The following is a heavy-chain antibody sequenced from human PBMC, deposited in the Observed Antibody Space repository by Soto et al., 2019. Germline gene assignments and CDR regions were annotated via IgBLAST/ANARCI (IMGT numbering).Heavy chain of an antibody. CDR1: GGSIRSYY. CDR2: IYTTGST. Sequence: SETLSLTCNVSGGSIRSYYWSWIRQPAGKPLAWIGRIYTTGSTNYNPSLKSRVTMSIDTSKSQVSLRLASVTAADTAIYYCARDREAGYNFYYGMDVWGQGTTVTVSS. J-gene: IGHJ6*02. V-gene: IGHV4-4*07. D-gene: IGHD6-19*01. CDR3: ARDREAGYNFYYGMDV.